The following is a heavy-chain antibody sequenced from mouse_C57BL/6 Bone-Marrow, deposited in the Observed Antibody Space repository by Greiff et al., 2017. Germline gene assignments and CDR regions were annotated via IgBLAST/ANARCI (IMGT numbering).Heavy chain of an antibody. CDR2: IYPGGGYT. J-gene: IGHJ1*03. V-gene: IGHV1-63*01. CDR3: AVYYSNYWYFDV. Sequence: LHYSGAELVRPGTSVKMSCKASGYTFTNYWIGWAKQRPGHGLEWIGDIYPGGGYTNYNEKFKGKATLTADKSSSTAYMQLSSLTSEDSAIYYCAVYYSNYWYFDVWGTGTTVTVSS. CDR1: GYTFTNYW. D-gene: IGHD2-5*01.